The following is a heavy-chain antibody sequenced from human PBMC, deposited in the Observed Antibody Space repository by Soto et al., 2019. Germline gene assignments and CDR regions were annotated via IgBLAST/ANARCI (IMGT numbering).Heavy chain of an antibody. D-gene: IGHD4-17*01. V-gene: IGHV4-59*08. CDR3: ARHHDYGGNFFY. CDR1: GDSTNSHY. Sequence: SETLSLTRTVSGDSTNSHYWSSIPQPPGKGLEWIGYIYNSGTTYYNPSLKSRVTISADTSKNQFSLKLSSVTAADTAVYYCARHHDYGGNFFYWGQGTLVTVSS. CDR2: IYNSGTT. J-gene: IGHJ4*02.